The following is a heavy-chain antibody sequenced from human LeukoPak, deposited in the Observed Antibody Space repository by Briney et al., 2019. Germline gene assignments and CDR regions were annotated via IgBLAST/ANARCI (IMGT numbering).Heavy chain of an antibody. D-gene: IGHD3-16*01. CDR2: ISTSGSTI. CDR3: ARGGSYFVH. J-gene: IGHJ4*02. V-gene: IGHV3-48*03. Sequence: GGSLRLSCAASGFSFRTYEMTWVRQAPGQGLEWVSHISTSGSTINYADSVKGRFTISRDNAKNSLYLQMNSLRAEDTAVYYCARGGSYFVHWGQGTLVTVSS. CDR1: GFSFRTYE.